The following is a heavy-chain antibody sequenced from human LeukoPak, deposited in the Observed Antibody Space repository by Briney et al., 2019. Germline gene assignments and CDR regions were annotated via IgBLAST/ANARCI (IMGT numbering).Heavy chain of an antibody. D-gene: IGHD3-22*01. CDR1: GGSISSSSYY. CDR3: ARGHIDSSGYYDPYYYYYYMDV. CDR2: IYYSGST. J-gene: IGHJ6*03. Sequence: SETLSLTCTVSGGSISSSSYYWGWIRQPPGKGLEWIGSIYYSGSTYYNPSLKSRVTISVDTSKNQFSLKLSSVTAADTAVYYCARGHIDSSGYYDPYYYYYYMDVWGKGTTVTVSS. V-gene: IGHV4-39*07.